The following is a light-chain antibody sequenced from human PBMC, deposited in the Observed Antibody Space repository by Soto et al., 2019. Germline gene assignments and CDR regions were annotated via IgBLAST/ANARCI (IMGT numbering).Light chain of an antibody. CDR1: QGIGSY. CDR2: AAS. CDR3: HQLNNYPLT. Sequence: IQLTQSPAFLSASVGDRVTITCRASQGIGSYLAWYQQKPGKAPNLLIFAASTLQSGVPSRFSGTGSGTEFTLTISSLQPEDFAAYYCHQLNNYPLTFGGGTKVEIK. J-gene: IGKJ4*01. V-gene: IGKV1-9*01.